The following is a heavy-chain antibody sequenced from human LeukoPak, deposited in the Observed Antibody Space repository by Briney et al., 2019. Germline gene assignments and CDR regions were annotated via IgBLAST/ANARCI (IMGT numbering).Heavy chain of an antibody. D-gene: IGHD6-13*01. CDR2: INTNTGNP. J-gene: IGHJ3*02. V-gene: IGHV7-4-1*02. CDR3: AREIGYSSPNAFDI. Sequence: ASVKVSCKASGYTFTSYAMNWVRQAPGQGLEWMGWINTNTGNPTYAQGFTGRFVFSLDTSVSTAYLQISSLKAEDAAAYYCAREIGYSSPNAFDIWGQGTMVTVSS. CDR1: GYTFTSYA.